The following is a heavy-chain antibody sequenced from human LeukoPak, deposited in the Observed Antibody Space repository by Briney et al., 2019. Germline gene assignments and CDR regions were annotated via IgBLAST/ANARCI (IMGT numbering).Heavy chain of an antibody. CDR1: GGSISSYY. CDR2: IYYSGST. CDR3: ASTSGYCSGGNCYSAFDY. D-gene: IGHD2-15*01. V-gene: IGHV4-59*01. J-gene: IGHJ4*02. Sequence: SETLSLTCTVSGGSISSYYWNWIRQPPGKGLEWIGYIYYSGSTNYNPSLKSRLTISVDTSNNQFSLKLSSVTAADTAVYYCASTSGYCSGGNCYSAFDYWGQGTLVTVSS.